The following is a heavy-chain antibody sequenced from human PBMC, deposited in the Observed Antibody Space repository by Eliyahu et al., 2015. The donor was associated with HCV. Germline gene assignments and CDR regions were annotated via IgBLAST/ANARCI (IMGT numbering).Heavy chain of an antibody. CDR2: TYLRSRWYH. CDR3: ATEATGIVFKI. Sequence: QVQLHQSGPGLVKPSXTLSLTXAISGDSVPSNSAAWNWXRQSPSRGLEWLGRTYLRSRWYHEYAPSVRSRITINPDTFTNQVSLHLNSVTPEDTAVYYCATEATGIVFKIWGQGTMVTVSS. V-gene: IGHV6-1*01. CDR1: GDSVPSNSAA. D-gene: IGHD2-8*02. J-gene: IGHJ3*02.